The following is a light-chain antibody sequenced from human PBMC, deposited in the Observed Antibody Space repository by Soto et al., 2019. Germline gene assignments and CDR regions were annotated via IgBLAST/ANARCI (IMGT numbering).Light chain of an antibody. CDR2: DTS. CDR1: QSVRNY. J-gene: IGKJ1*01. Sequence: EIVLTQFPATLSMSPGERATLSCRASQSVRNYVVWYQQKPGQAPRLLIYDTSNRAPSIPARFSGSGSGTDFTLTISNLEPEDFAVYYCQQRISWLWTFGQGTKVENK. V-gene: IGKV3-11*01. CDR3: QQRISWLWT.